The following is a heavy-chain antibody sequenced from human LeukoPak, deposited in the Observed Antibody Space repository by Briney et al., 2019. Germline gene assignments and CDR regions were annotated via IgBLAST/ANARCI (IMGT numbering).Heavy chain of an antibody. CDR2: IRYDGSNK. V-gene: IGHV3-30*02. J-gene: IGHJ4*02. D-gene: IGHD6-13*01. Sequence: GGSLRLSCAASGFTFSSYGMHWVRQAPGKGLEWVAFIRYDGSNKYYADSVKGRFTISRDNSKNTLYLQMNSLRAEDTAVYYCAKEGCTGYSSSWYYFDYWGQGTLVTVSS. CDR3: AKEGCTGYSSSWYYFDY. CDR1: GFTFSSYG.